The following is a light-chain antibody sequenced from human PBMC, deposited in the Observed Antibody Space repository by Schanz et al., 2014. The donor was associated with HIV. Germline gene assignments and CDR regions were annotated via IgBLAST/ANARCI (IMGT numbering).Light chain of an antibody. CDR3: SSYRSGSPLWV. V-gene: IGLV2-14*03. CDR2: DVT. Sequence: QSALTQPASVSGSPGQSITISCTGTSSDVGGYNYVSWYQQHPGKAPKLMIYDVTNRPSGVSNRFSGSKSGNTASLTISGLQAEDEADYYCSSYRSGSPLWVFGGGTKLTVL. J-gene: IGLJ3*02. CDR1: SSDVGGYNY.